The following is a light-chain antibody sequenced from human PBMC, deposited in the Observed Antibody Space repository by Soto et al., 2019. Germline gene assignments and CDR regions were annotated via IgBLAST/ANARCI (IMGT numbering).Light chain of an antibody. CDR3: SSYTSSSTYVV. CDR2: DVS. J-gene: IGLJ2*01. Sequence: QSVLTQPASVSGSPGQSITISCTRYSSDVGGYNYVSWYQQHPGKAPKLMIYDVSNRPSGVSNRFSGSKSGNTASLTISGLQAEDEDDYYCSSYTSSSTYVVFGGGTKLTVL. CDR1: SSDVGGYNY. V-gene: IGLV2-14*01.